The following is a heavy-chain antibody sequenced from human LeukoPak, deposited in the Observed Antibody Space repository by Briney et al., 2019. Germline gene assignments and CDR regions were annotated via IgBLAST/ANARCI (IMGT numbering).Heavy chain of an antibody. CDR2: NSSSSSYR. CDR1: GFSVSINY. D-gene: IGHD3-16*01. J-gene: IGHJ4*02. CDR3: MSYAGRSDDY. Sequence: GGSLRLSCAASGFSVSINYMNWVRQAPGKGLEWVSSNSSSSSYRYYADSVKGRFTISRDNAKNSLHLQMNSLRAEDTAVYYCMSYAGRSDDYWGQGTLVTVSS. V-gene: IGHV3-21*01.